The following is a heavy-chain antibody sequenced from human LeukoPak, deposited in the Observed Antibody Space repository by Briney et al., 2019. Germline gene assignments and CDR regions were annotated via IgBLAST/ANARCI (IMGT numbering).Heavy chain of an antibody. CDR2: ISSSSSYI. CDR1: GFTFSSYS. D-gene: IGHD3-22*01. CDR3: ARDTSYYYDSSGYIL. V-gene: IGHV3-21*01. J-gene: IGHJ3*01. Sequence: GGSLRLSCAASGFTFSSYSMNWVRQAPGKGLEWVSSISSSSSYIYYADSVKGRFTISRDNAKNSLYLQMNSLRAEDTAVYYCARDTSYYYDSSGYILWGQGTMVTVSS.